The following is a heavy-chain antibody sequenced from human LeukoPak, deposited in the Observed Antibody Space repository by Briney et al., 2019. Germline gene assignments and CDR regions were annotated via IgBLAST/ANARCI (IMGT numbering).Heavy chain of an antibody. Sequence: GGSLRLSCAASGFTVSSNYMSWVRQAPGKGLEWVSVIYSGGSTYYADSVKGRFTISRDNSKNTLYLQMNSLRAEDTAVYYCARHTNSGWYRPGPFDYWGQGTLVTVSS. J-gene: IGHJ4*02. V-gene: IGHV3-66*04. CDR1: GFTVSSNY. D-gene: IGHD6-19*01. CDR2: IYSGGST. CDR3: ARHTNSGWYRPGPFDY.